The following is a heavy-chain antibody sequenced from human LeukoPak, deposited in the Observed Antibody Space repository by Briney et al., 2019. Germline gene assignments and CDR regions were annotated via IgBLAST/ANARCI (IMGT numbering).Heavy chain of an antibody. V-gene: IGHV4-38-2*02. CDR1: GYSISSGYY. J-gene: IGHJ5*02. CDR3: AREYRSSWYLNWFDP. D-gene: IGHD6-13*01. Sequence: SETLSLTCTVSGYSISSGYYWGWIRQSPGQGLEWIGSIYNSGSTYYNPSLKSRVTISIDTSKHQFSLKLSSVTAADTAVYYCAREYRSSWYLNWFDPWGQGTLVTVSS. CDR2: IYNSGST.